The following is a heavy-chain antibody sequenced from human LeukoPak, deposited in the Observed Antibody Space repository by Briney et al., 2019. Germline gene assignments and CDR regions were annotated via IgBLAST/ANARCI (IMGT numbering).Heavy chain of an antibody. V-gene: IGHV3-53*01. CDR2: IYSGGNT. D-gene: IGHD4-17*01. J-gene: IGHJ4*02. CDR3: ARRAGEYSHPYDY. CDR1: GFTVSINS. Sequence: GGSLRLSCTVSGFTVSINSMSWVRQAPGKGLEWVSFIYSGGNTRYSDSVKGRFTISRDNSKNTLYLQMNSLRAEDTAVYYCARRAGEYSHPYDYWGQGTLVTVSS.